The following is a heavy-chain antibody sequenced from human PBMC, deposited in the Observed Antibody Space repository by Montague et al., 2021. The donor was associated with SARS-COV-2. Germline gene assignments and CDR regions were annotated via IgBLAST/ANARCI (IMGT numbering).Heavy chain of an antibody. V-gene: IGHV3-30-3*01. Sequence: SLSLSCAASGFTFSTYDMNWVRQAPGKGLEWVAVLSNDANNAYYADSVKGRFTISRDTSKNTLYLQMNSLRAEDTAVYYCARERGPGVYCSGATCTNYYYYYGLDVWGQGTTVTVSS. CDR1: GFTFSTYD. D-gene: IGHD2-15*01. CDR3: ARERGPGVYCSGATCTNYYYYYGLDV. CDR2: LSNDANNA. J-gene: IGHJ6*02.